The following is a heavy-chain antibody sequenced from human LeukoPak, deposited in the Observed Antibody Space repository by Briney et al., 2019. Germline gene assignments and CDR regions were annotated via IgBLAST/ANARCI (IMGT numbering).Heavy chain of an antibody. CDR3: ARDRSYPGPFDY. J-gene: IGHJ4*02. V-gene: IGHV3-30-3*01. CDR1: GFTFSSYA. Sequence: PGGSLRLSCAASGFTFSSYAMHWVRQAPGKGLEWVAVISYDGSNKYYADSVKGRFTISRDNSKNTLYLQMNSLRAEDTAVYYCARDRSYPGPFDYWGQGTLVTVSS. CDR2: ISYDGSNK.